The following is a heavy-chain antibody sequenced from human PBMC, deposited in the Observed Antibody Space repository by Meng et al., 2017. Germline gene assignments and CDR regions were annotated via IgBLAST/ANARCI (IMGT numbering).Heavy chain of an antibody. CDR3: AVSLSRVGAFDI. D-gene: IGHD2/OR15-2a*01. CDR1: GYTFTGYY. Sequence: ASVKVSCKASGYTFTGYYMHWVRQAPGQGLEWMGWINPNSGGTNYAQKFQGRVTMTRDTSISTAYMELSRLRSEDTAVYYCAVSLSRVGAFDIWGQGTMVTVSS. CDR2: INPNSGGT. V-gene: IGHV1-2*02. J-gene: IGHJ3*02.